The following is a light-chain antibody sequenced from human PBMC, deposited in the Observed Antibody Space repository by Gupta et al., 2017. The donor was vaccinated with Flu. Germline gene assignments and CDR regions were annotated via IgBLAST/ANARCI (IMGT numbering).Light chain of an antibody. V-gene: IGKV1-5*03. CDR1: QSIGSW. Sequence: DIQMTQSPSTLSASVGDRVTITCRASQSIGSWLAWYQQKPGKAPRLLVYKASKLESGVPSRFSGSGSGTEFNLTSSSLQPDDFANYYCQQDHAYWTFGQGTKVDIK. J-gene: IGKJ1*01. CDR3: QQDHAYWT. CDR2: KAS.